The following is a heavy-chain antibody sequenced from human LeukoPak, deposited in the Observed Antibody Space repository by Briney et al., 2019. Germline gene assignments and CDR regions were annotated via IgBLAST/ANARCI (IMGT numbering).Heavy chain of an antibody. CDR3: ARGPYCSSTSCYSVGAFDI. D-gene: IGHD2-2*02. CDR2: ISYDGSNK. Sequence: PGGSLRLSCAASGFTFSSYGMHWVRQAPGKGLEWVAVISYDGSNKYYADSVKGRFTISRDNSKNTLSLQMNSLRAEDTAVYHCARGPYCSSTSCYSVGAFDIWGQGTMVTVSS. J-gene: IGHJ3*02. V-gene: IGHV3-30*03. CDR1: GFTFSSYG.